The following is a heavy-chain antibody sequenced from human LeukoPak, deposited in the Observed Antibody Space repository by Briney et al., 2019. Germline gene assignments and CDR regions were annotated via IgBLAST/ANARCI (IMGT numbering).Heavy chain of an antibody. CDR1: GFTFGDYA. V-gene: IGHV3-49*04. Sequence: GGSLRLSYTASGFTFGDYAMSWVRQAPGKGLEWVGFIRSKAYGGTTEYGASVKGRFTISRDDSKSIAYLQMNSLKTEDTAVYYCTRHKPLGITIFGVVPYYWGQGTLVTVSS. J-gene: IGHJ4*02. CDR3: TRHKPLGITIFGVVPYY. CDR2: IRSKAYGGTT. D-gene: IGHD3-3*01.